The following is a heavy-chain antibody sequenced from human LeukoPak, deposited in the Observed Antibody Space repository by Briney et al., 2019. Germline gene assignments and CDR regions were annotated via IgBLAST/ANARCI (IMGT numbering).Heavy chain of an antibody. CDR2: ISSDTSYI. J-gene: IGHJ4*02. V-gene: IGHV3-21*01. CDR3: ARDTSTVTNREFDY. D-gene: IGHD4-17*01. Sequence: PGGSLRLSCAASGFTFSSYNMSWVRQAPGKGLEWVSLISSDTSYIHYADSVKGRFTISRDNAKNSVFLQMNSLRAEDTAVYYCARDTSTVTNREFDYWGQGTLVTVSS. CDR1: GFTFSSYN.